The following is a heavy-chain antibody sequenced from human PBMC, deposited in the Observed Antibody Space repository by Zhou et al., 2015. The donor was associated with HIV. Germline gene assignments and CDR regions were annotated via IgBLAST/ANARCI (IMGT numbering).Heavy chain of an antibody. CDR2: ITPMFQTH. CDR1: RGTFSTFG. J-gene: IGHJ3*01. V-gene: IGHV1-69*06. Sequence: QVQLVQSGPEVKKPGSSVKVSCKASRGTFSTFGVSWVRQAPGQGLEWMGRITPMFQTHNYAEKFRARLNITVDRHTSAAYMELSSLTSEDAAVYYCARSNMNYDYALDLWGQGTKVIVSS. D-gene: IGHD3-16*01. CDR3: ARSNMNYDYALDL.